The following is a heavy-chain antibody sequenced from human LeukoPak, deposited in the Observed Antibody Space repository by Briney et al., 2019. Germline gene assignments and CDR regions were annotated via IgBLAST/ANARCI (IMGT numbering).Heavy chain of an antibody. Sequence: SETLSLTCTVSGGSISSYYWSWIRQPAGKGLEWIGRIYTSGSTNYNPSLKSRVTMSVDTSKNQFSLKLSSVTAADTAVYYCAREENYYDFWSGYSTSGIIDYWGQGTLVTVSS. CDR3: AREENYYDFWSGYSTSGIIDY. J-gene: IGHJ4*02. V-gene: IGHV4-4*07. CDR1: GGSISSYY. CDR2: IYTSGST. D-gene: IGHD3-3*01.